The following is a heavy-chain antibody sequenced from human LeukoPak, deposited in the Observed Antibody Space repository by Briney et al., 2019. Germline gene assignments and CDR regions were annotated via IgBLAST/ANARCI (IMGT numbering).Heavy chain of an antibody. D-gene: IGHD3-10*01. J-gene: IGHJ4*02. CDR3: ARGGAEWGSGSNYNELVDY. Sequence: SQTLSLTCTVSGGSISSGDFYWSWIRQPPGKGLEWIGYIYYSGSTYYNPSLKSRVTISVDTSKNQFSLKLSSVTAADTAVYYCARGGAEWGSGSNYNELVDYWGQGTLVTVSS. CDR2: IYYSGST. CDR1: GGSISSGDFY. V-gene: IGHV4-30-4*01.